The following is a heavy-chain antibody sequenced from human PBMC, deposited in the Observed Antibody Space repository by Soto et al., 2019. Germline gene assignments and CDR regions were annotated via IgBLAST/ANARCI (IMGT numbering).Heavy chain of an antibody. CDR3: ASHIEYSGSSLFDS. CDR2: THSRGST. D-gene: IGHD6-6*01. V-gene: IGHV4-39*01. J-gene: IGHJ4*02. Sequence: QLQLQESGPRLVKPSETLSLTCAVSGGSISSSSYFWGWIRQPPGKGLEWLGSTHSRGSTYHNPSLKSRVTTSVDTSKHQFSLKLTSVAAADPAVYYCASHIEYSGSSLFDSWGQGTLVTVSS. CDR1: GGSISSSSYF.